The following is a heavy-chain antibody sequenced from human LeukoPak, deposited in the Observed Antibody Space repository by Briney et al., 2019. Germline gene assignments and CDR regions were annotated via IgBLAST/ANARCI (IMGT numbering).Heavy chain of an antibody. D-gene: IGHD6-13*01. CDR3: ARASRAAAAPFDY. Sequence: GGSLRLSCAASGFIVSNTYMTWVRQAPGKGLEGVSVIHNDGSTYYAYSVKGRFTISRDNSKNTLYLQMNSLRAEDTAVYYCARASRAAAAPFDYWGQGTLVTVSS. J-gene: IGHJ4*02. CDR2: IHNDGST. V-gene: IGHV3-53*01. CDR1: GFIVSNTY.